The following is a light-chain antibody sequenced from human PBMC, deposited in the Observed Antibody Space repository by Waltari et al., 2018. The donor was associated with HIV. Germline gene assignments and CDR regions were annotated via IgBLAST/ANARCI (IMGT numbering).Light chain of an antibody. CDR1: SSAVGGYNY. Sequence: QSALTQPRPVSGSPGQSVTISCTGTSSAVGGYNYVSWYQQHPGKAPKLMIYDVSKRPSGVPDRFSGSKSGNTASLTISGLQAEDEADYYCCSYAGSYHVFGTGTKVTVL. CDR3: CSYAGSYHV. CDR2: DVS. V-gene: IGLV2-11*01. J-gene: IGLJ1*01.